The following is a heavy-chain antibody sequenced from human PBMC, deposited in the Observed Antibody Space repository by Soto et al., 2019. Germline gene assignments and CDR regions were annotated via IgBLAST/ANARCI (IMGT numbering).Heavy chain of an antibody. CDR1: GFTFSSYE. D-gene: IGHD5-18*01. CDR2: ISSSGNTI. J-gene: IGHJ4*02. CDR3: ARGLTGYSYGVDY. V-gene: IGHV3-48*03. Sequence: EVQLVESGGGLVQPGGSLRLSCAASGFTFSSYEMNWVRQAPGKGLEWVSYISSSGNTIYYADSVKGRFTNSRDNAKNSLYLQMNSLRAEDTAVYYCARGLTGYSYGVDYWGQGTLVTVSS.